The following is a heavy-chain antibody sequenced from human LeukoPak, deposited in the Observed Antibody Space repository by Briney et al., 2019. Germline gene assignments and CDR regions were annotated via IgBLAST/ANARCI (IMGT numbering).Heavy chain of an antibody. CDR2: ISSSSSYI. D-gene: IGHD1-26*01. CDR3: LRESYYAPQLFDY. J-gene: IGHJ4*02. V-gene: IGHV3-21*01. Sequence: GGSLRLSCASSGFTFSSYSMNWVRQAPGKGLEWVSSISSSSSYIYSADSVKGRFTISRDNAKNSLYLQMNSLRAEDTAVYYCLRESYYAPQLFDYWGQGTLVTVSS. CDR1: GFTFSSYS.